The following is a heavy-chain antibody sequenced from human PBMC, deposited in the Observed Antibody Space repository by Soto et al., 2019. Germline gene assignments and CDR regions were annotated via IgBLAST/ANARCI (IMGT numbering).Heavy chain of an antibody. CDR3: ARAGYSSSWDAFDI. V-gene: IGHV1-8*01. CDR2: MNPNSGNT. CDR1: VYTFTSYD. D-gene: IGHD6-13*01. Sequence: ASVKVSCKASVYTFTSYDINWVRQATGQGLEWMGWMNPNSGNTGYAQKFQGRVTMTRNTSISTAYMELSSLRSEDTAVYYCARAGYSSSWDAFDIWGQGTMVTVSS. J-gene: IGHJ3*02.